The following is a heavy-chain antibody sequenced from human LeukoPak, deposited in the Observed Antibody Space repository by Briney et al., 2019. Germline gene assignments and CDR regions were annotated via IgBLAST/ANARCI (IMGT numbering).Heavy chain of an antibody. Sequence: PGGSLRLSCEASGFTSSNAWLSWVRQAPGKGLEWLGRIKSKIGGGTTDYAVPVKGRFTISRDDSKNTLYLQMNSLKTEDAAVYYCTTLDDWGQGTLVTVSS. CDR2: IKSKIGGGTT. CDR1: GFTSSNAW. J-gene: IGHJ4*02. CDR3: TTLDD. V-gene: IGHV3-15*01.